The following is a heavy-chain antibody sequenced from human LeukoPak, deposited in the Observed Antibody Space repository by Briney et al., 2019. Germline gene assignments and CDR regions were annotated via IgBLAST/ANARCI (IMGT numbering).Heavy chain of an antibody. Sequence: PGGSLRLSCAASGFTFSSYAMGWVRQAPGKGPEWVSSISGSGGHTYFADSVKGRFTISRDNARNTLYLQMNSLRAEDTAVHYCARATSYSNYGMDVWGQGTTVTVSS. D-gene: IGHD6-13*01. J-gene: IGHJ6*02. V-gene: IGHV3-23*01. CDR3: ARATSYSNYGMDV. CDR2: ISGSGGHT. CDR1: GFTFSSYA.